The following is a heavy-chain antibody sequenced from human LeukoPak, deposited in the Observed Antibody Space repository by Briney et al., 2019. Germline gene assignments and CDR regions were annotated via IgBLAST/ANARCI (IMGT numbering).Heavy chain of an antibody. D-gene: IGHD3-10*01. CDR2: ISWDGGST. CDR1: GFTFDDYA. J-gene: IGHJ4*02. Sequence: GGSLRLSCAASGFTFDDYAMRWVRQAPGKGLEWVSLISWDGGSTYYADSVKGRFTISRDNSINSLYLQMNSLRAEDTALYYCAKGLDGGSGSYDYWGQGTLVTVSS. CDR3: AKGLDGGSGSYDY. V-gene: IGHV3-43D*03.